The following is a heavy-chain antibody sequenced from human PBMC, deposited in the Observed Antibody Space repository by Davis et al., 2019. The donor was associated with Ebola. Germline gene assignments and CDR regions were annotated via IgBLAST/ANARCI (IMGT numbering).Heavy chain of an antibody. CDR1: GFTFSIYS. J-gene: IGHJ4*02. V-gene: IGHV3-21*04. CDR3: AKGGYFDSLEIDS. D-gene: IGHD3-9*01. CDR2: ISSSSSYI. Sequence: GGSLRLSCVASGFTFSIYSMNWVRQAPGKGLEWVSSISSSSSYIYYADSVKGRFTISRVNAKNTLYLQMNSLRAEDTAVYYCAKGGYFDSLEIDSWGQGTLVTVSS.